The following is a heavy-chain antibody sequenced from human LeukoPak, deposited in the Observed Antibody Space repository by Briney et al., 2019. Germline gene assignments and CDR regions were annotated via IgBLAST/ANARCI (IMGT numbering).Heavy chain of an antibody. V-gene: IGHV3-9*01. D-gene: IGHD6-13*01. CDR1: GFTFGDYA. CDR2: ISWNSGSI. J-gene: IGHJ5*02. CDR3: AKAYSSSWYVGFGP. Sequence: PGGSLRLSCAASGFTFGDYAMHWVRQAPGKGLEWVSGISWNSGSIGYADSVKGRFTISRDNAKNSLYLQMNSLRAEDTALYYCAKAYSSSWYVGFGPWGQGTLVTVSS.